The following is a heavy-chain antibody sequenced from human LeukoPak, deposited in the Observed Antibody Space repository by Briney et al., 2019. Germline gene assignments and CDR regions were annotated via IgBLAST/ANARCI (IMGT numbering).Heavy chain of an antibody. V-gene: IGHV1-2*02. Sequence: ASVKVSCKASGYTFTGYHMHWVRQAPGQGLEWMGWINPNSGGTNYAQKFQGRVTMTRDTSISTAYMELSRLRSDDTAVYYCARDHEDTAFDYWGQGTLVAVSS. CDR3: ARDHEDTAFDY. CDR2: INPNSGGT. CDR1: GYTFTGYH. D-gene: IGHD5-18*01. J-gene: IGHJ4*02.